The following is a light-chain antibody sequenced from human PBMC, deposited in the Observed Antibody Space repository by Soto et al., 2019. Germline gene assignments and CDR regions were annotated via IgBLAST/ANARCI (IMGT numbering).Light chain of an antibody. CDR3: SSYTGSSTLYV. V-gene: IGLV2-14*01. J-gene: IGLJ1*01. Sequence: QSALTQPASVSGSPGQSITISCTGTSSDVGGYNYVSWYQQHPGKAPKLMIYDVSNRPSGVSNRFSGSKSGNTGSLTISGLPTEDEGDYYCSSYTGSSTLYVFGTGTKVTVL. CDR1: SSDVGGYNY. CDR2: DVS.